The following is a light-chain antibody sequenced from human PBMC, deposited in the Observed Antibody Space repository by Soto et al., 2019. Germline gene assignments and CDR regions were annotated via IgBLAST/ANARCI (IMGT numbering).Light chain of an antibody. V-gene: IGLV7-46*01. CDR2: DTG. Sequence: QTVWTREPSLIFSPGGTLTLTFASGTGAVTSGHYPPWFQQKPGQAPRTLIYDTGNKHSWTPARFSGSLLGGKAALTLSGAQPEDEAEYYCLLSYSGAMVFGGGTKVTVL. CDR3: LLSYSGAMV. J-gene: IGLJ3*02. CDR1: TGAVTSGHY.